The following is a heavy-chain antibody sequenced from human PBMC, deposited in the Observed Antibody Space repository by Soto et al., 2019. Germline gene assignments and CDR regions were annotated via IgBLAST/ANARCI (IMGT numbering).Heavy chain of an antibody. J-gene: IGHJ6*02. Sequence: QVQLQESGPGLVKPSGTLSLTCAVSGGSISSSNWWSWVRQPPGKGLEWIGEIYHSGSTNYNPSLKSRVTISVDKSKNQFSLKLSSVTAADTAVYYCAGGGYDFWSGYYSYYYGMDVWGQGTTVTVSS. CDR2: IYHSGST. CDR3: AGGGYDFWSGYYSYYYGMDV. D-gene: IGHD3-3*01. V-gene: IGHV4-4*02. CDR1: GGSISSSNW.